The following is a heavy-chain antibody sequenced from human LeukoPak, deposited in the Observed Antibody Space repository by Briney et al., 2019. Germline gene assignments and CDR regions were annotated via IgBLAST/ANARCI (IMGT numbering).Heavy chain of an antibody. D-gene: IGHD7-27*01. CDR2: VYSGGTT. V-gene: IGHV3-66*01. J-gene: IGHJ4*02. CDR3: AKGTGDTAYYFDF. Sequence: GGSLRLSCAASGFTVSTNYMSWVRQAPGKGLEWVSLVYSGGTTYHADSVKGRFTISRDNSENTLYLQMSGLRAEDTAIYYCAKGTGDTAYYFDFWGQGVLVTVSS. CDR1: GFTVSTNY.